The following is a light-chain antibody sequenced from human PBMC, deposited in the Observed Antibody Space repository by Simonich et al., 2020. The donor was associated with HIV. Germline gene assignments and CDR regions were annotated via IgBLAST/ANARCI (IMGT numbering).Light chain of an antibody. CDR2: KAS. J-gene: IGKJ4*01. CDR1: QRIISW. Sequence: DIQMTQSPSTLSASVGDRVTITCLASQRIISWLAGYQQKPGKAPKRLIYKASSLEIGVPSRFSGSGSGTEFTLTISSLQPDDFATYYCQVFNTYSLSFGGGTRVEIK. V-gene: IGKV1-5*03. CDR3: QVFNTYSLS.